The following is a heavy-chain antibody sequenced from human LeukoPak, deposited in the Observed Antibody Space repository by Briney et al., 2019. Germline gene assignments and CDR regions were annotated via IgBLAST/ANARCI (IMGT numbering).Heavy chain of an antibody. J-gene: IGHJ4*02. CDR2: INHSGST. D-gene: IGHD5-18*01. CDR1: GGSFSGYY. V-gene: IGHV4-34*01. CDR3: ARGLRGYSYGLCY. Sequence: SETLSLTCAVYGGSFSGYYWSWIRQPPGKGLEWIGEINHSGSTNYNPSLKSRVTISVDTSKNQFSLKLSSVTAADTAVYYCARGLRGYSYGLCYWGQGTLVTVSS.